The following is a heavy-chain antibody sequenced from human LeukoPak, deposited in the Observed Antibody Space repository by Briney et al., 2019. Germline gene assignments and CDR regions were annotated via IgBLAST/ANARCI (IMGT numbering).Heavy chain of an antibody. D-gene: IGHD6-6*01. CDR1: GGSISSSNW. Sequence: SETLSLTCAVSGGSISSSNWWSWVRQPPGKGLEWIGEIYHSGSTNYNPSLKSRVTISVDKSKNQFSLKLSSVTAADTAVYYCARDLIAARLADYYYYYMDVWGKGTTVTVSS. CDR3: ARDLIAARLADYYYYYMDV. V-gene: IGHV4-4*02. CDR2: IYHSGST. J-gene: IGHJ6*03.